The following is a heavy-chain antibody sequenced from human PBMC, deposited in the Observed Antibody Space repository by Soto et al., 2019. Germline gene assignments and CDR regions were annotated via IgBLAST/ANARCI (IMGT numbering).Heavy chain of an antibody. CDR3: ARDGCSGGSCYPNYYYYYGMDV. CDR1: GFTFSSYA. D-gene: IGHD2-15*01. Sequence: GGSLRLSCAASGFTFSSYAMHWVRQAPGKGLEWVAVISYDGSNKYYADSVKGRFTISRDNSKNTLYLQMNSLRAEDTAVYYCARDGCSGGSCYPNYYYYYGMDVWGQGTTVTVSS. J-gene: IGHJ6*02. CDR2: ISYDGSNK. V-gene: IGHV3-30-3*01.